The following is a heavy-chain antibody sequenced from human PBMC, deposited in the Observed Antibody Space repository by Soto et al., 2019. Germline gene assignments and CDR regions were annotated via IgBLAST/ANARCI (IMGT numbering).Heavy chain of an antibody. CDR2: ISDDGSNK. Sequence: VQLVESGGTVVQPGGSLRLSCVGSGFTFSSYGMHWVRQAPGKGLECVAVISDDGSNKYYADSVKGRFTISRDNSKSTLFLQMDSLRNEDTAVYYCARGTDYWGLGTLVTVSS. J-gene: IGHJ4*02. CDR1: GFTFSSYG. D-gene: IGHD1-1*01. V-gene: IGHV3-30*03. CDR3: ARGTDY.